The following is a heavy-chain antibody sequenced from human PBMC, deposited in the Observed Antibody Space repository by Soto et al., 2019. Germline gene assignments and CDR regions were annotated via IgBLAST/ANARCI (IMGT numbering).Heavy chain of an antibody. CDR1: GYTFTSYY. V-gene: IGHV1-46*01. CDR3: ARHPFINGDYSRAFDS. D-gene: IGHD4-17*01. Sequence: ASVKVSCKASGYTFTSYYMHWVRQAPGQGLEWMGIINPSGGSTSYAQKFQGRVTMTRDTSTSTVYMELSSLRSEDTAVYYCARHPFINGDYSRAFDSWGQGNLVTVSS. CDR2: INPSGGST. J-gene: IGHJ5*01.